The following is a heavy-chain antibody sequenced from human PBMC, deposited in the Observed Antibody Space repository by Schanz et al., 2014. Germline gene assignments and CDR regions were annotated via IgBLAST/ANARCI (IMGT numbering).Heavy chain of an antibody. CDR1: GFTFSSYA. Sequence: DVQLLESGGGLVQPGGSLRLSCAASGFTFSSYAMSWVRQAPGKGLEWVSTISASGGSKYYADSVKGRFTVFRDNSKNTLYLQMNSLRAEDTAVYYCAKDPSHGDYDYYFDYWGQGTLVTVSS. J-gene: IGHJ4*02. CDR3: AKDPSHGDYDYYFDY. CDR2: ISASGGSK. D-gene: IGHD3-22*01. V-gene: IGHV3-23*01.